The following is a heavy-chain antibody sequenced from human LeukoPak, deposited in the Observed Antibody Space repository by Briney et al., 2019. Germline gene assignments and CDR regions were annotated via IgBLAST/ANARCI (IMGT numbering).Heavy chain of an antibody. Sequence: VASVKVSCKTSGYTFSRFGISWVRQAPGQGLEWMGWISGYDGNTNYPQRLQGRVTIATDTSTSTAYMELRNLRSDDTAVYYCARVDYYYYGMDVWGQGTTVTVSS. V-gene: IGHV1-18*01. J-gene: IGHJ6*02. CDR1: GYTFSRFG. CDR3: ARVDYYYYGMDV. CDR2: ISGYDGNT.